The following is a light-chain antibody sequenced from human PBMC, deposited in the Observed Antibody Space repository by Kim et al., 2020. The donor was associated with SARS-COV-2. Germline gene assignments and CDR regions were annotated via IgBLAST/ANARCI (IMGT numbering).Light chain of an antibody. CDR3: QQGKSWPLT. V-gene: IGKV3-11*01. Sequence: SLSPGERATLSCRASQSVSPSLAWYQQKPGQAPRLVIHTTSNRATGIPARFSGSGSGTDFSLTISSLEPEDFAVYYCQQGKSWPLTFGGGTKVDIK. J-gene: IGKJ4*01. CDR2: TTS. CDR1: QSVSPS.